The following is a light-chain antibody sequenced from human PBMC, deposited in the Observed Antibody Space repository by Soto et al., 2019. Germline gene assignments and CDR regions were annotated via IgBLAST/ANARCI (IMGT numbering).Light chain of an antibody. J-gene: IGKJ4*01. Sequence: EIVLTQSPGTLSLSPGERVTLSCRASQSVSSSYLAWYQQKPGQAPRLLIYGASSRATGIPDRFSGSGSGTDFTLTISRLEPEDFAMYYCQQYGSSPLTFGGGTKVEIK. CDR2: GAS. CDR3: QQYGSSPLT. V-gene: IGKV3-20*01. CDR1: QSVSSSY.